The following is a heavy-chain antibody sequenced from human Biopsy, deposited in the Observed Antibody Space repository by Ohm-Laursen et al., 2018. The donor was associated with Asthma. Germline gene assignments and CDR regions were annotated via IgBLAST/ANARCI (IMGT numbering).Heavy chain of an antibody. CDR1: GFTFSSSW. D-gene: IGHD3-3*02. J-gene: IGHJ1*01. CDR3: ARTFHFWSPYHAEHYQL. CDR2: VNGDGRST. Sequence: GSLRLSCSASGFTFSSSWMHWVRQVPGKGLVWVSRVNGDGRSTSYADSVKGRFTISRDNAKNTLYLQMNSLRAEDTAVYYCARTFHFWSPYHAEHYQLWGQGTLVTVSS. V-gene: IGHV3-74*01.